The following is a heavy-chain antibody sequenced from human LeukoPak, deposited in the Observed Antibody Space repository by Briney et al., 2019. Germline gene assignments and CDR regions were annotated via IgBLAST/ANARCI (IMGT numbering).Heavy chain of an antibody. CDR2: MSSDGSKK. J-gene: IGHJ4*02. CDR1: GFILNDYG. CDR3: AKKFTGTTVISGDYFDY. Sequence: GGSLRLSCAASGFILNDYGMHWVRQAPGKGLEWVAVMSSDGSKKYYADSVKGRFTISRDNSKNTLYLQMNSLRAEDTAVYYCAKKFTGTTVISGDYFDYWGQGTLVTVSS. V-gene: IGHV3-30-3*02. D-gene: IGHD4-17*01.